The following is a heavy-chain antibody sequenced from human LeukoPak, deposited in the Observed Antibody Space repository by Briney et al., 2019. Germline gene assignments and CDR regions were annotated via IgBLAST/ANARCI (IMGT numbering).Heavy chain of an antibody. CDR3: ARDYYGSGSYSTDC. V-gene: IGHV1-2*02. CDR2: INPNSGGT. CDR1: GYSFNDYQ. D-gene: IGHD3-10*01. Sequence: GASVKVSCKASGYSFNDYQIHWVRQAPGQGLEWMGWINPNSGGTNYAQKFQGRVTMTRDTSISTAYMELSRLRSDDTAVYYCARDYYGSGSYSTDCWGRGTLVTVSS. J-gene: IGHJ4*02.